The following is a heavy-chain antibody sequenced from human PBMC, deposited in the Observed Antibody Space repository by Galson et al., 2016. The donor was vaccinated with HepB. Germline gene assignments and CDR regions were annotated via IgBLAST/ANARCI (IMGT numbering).Heavy chain of an antibody. CDR2: ISSNSNYI. D-gene: IGHD1-26*01. Sequence: SLRLSCAASEFTFSSYSMNWVRQAPGKGLEWVSSISSNSNYIYYADSVKGRFTISRDNAKNSLYLQMNSLRVEDTAVYYCARNKEVGLRTEWAYWGQGTLVTVSS. CDR3: ARNKEVGLRTEWAY. J-gene: IGHJ4*02. V-gene: IGHV3-21*06. CDR1: EFTFSSYS.